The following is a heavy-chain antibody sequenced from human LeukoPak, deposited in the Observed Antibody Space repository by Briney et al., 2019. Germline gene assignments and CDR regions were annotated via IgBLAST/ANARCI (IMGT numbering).Heavy chain of an antibody. CDR2: IYHSGNA. Sequence: PSGTLSLTCAVSGGSISSGDWWSWVRQPPGKGLEYIGQIYHSGNANYNPSLKSRVTMSVDKSKNHFSLNLRSVTAADTAVYYCARTLYGSGAHYYFDYWGQGTLVTVSS. CDR1: GGSISSGDW. CDR3: ARTLYGSGAHYYFDY. D-gene: IGHD3-10*01. J-gene: IGHJ4*02. V-gene: IGHV4-4*02.